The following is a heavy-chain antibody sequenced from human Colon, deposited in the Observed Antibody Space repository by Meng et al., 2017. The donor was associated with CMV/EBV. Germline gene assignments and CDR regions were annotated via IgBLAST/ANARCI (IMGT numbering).Heavy chain of an antibody. J-gene: IGHJ1*01. CDR3: ATVSSGYYLYFQH. D-gene: IGHD3-22*01. CDR1: EYNFTGYY. Sequence: QVQLVQSGGEVRKPGASVKVSCKASEYNFTGYYMNWVRQAPGQGLEWMGWINPNRGGTNYAQKFQGRVTMTRDTSISTAYMELSRLRSDDTAVYYCATVSSGYYLYFQHWGQGTLVTVSS. CDR2: INPNRGGT. V-gene: IGHV1-2*02.